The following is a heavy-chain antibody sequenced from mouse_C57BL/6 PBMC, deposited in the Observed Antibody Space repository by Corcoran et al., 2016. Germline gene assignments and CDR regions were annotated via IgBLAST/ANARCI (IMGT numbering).Heavy chain of an antibody. CDR3: ARFLCLDC. CDR1: GYTFTTYG. Sequence: QIQLVQSGPALKKPGETVKVSCKASGYTFTTYGMSWVKQAPGKGLKWMGWINTYSGAPTYADDFKGRFAFSLENSASTSYLQINNLKNEDTATSLCARFLCLDCWGQGTTITVS. CDR2: INTYSGAP. V-gene: IGHV9-3*01. J-gene: IGHJ2*01.